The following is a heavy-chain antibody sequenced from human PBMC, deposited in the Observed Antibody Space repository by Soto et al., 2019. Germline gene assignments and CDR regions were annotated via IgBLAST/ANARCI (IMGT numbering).Heavy chain of an antibody. CDR3: ARDRFVAAAGPKGWFDP. J-gene: IGHJ5*02. CDR1: GYTFTSYG. D-gene: IGHD6-13*01. Sequence: ASVKVSCKASGYTFTSYGISWVRQAPGQGLEWMGWISAYNGNTNYAQKLQGRFTMTTDTSTSTAYMELRSLRSDDTAVYYCARDRFVAAAGPKGWFDPWGQGTLVTV. CDR2: ISAYNGNT. V-gene: IGHV1-18*04.